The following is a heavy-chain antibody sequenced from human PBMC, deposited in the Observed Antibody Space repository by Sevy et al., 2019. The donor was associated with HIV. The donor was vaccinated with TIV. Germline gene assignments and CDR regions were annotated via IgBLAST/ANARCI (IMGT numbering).Heavy chain of an antibody. CDR3: ARSVDY. V-gene: IGHV3-7*01. J-gene: IGHJ4*02. CDR1: GFSFSSYW. Sequence: GGSLRLSCAASGFSFSSYWMTWSRQAPGKELEWVANVNLDGSGKYYVDSVKGRFTISRDNARNSLSLQMNSLRAEDTAVYYCARSVDYWGQGTLVTVSS. CDR2: VNLDGSGK.